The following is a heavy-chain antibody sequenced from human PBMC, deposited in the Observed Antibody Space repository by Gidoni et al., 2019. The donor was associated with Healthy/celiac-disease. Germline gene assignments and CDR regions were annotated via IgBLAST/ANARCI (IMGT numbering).Heavy chain of an antibody. V-gene: IGHV4-39*07. CDR1: GGSISSSSYY. CDR2: IYYSGST. CDR3: ARDPSGYSYGYGAFDI. Sequence: QLQLQESGPGLVKPSETLSLTCTVSGGSISSSSYYWGWIRQPPGKGLEWIGSIYYSGSTYYNPSLKSRVTISVDTSKNQFSLKLSSVTAADTAVYYCARDPSGYSYGYGAFDIWGQGTMVTVSS. D-gene: IGHD5-18*01. J-gene: IGHJ3*02.